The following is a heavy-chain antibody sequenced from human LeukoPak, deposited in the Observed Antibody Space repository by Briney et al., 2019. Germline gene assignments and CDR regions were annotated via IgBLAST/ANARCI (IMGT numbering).Heavy chain of an antibody. J-gene: IGHJ5*02. V-gene: IGHV4-59*01. CDR2: IYYSGST. Sequence: SETLSLTCTVSGGSISSYYWSWIRQPPGKGLEWIGYIYYSGSTNYNPSLKSRVTISVDTSKNQFSLKLSSVTAADTAVYYCARVGGDTAMVNQDWFDPWGQGTLVTVSS. CDR3: ARVGGDTAMVNQDWFDP. CDR1: GGSISSYY. D-gene: IGHD5-18*01.